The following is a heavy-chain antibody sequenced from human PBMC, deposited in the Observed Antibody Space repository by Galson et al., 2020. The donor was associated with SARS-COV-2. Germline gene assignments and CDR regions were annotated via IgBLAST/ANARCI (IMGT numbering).Heavy chain of an antibody. CDR1: GFTFSSYS. D-gene: IGHD1-20*01. J-gene: IGHJ6*02. V-gene: IGHV3-21*01. CDR2: ISSSSSYI. Sequence: GGSLRLSCAASGFTFSSYSMNWVRQAPGKGLEWVSSISSSSSYIYYADSVKGRFTISRDNAKNSLYLQMNSLRAEDTAVYYCARGGFLLITGTTTGYYYYGMDVWGQGTTVTVSS. CDR3: ARGGFLLITGTTTGYYYYGMDV.